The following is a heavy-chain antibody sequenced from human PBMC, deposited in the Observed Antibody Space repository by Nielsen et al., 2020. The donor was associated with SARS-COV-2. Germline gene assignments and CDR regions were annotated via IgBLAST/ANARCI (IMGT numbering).Heavy chain of an antibody. Sequence: ETLSLTCAASGFTFDDYGMSWVRQAPGKGLEWVSGINWNGGSTGYADSVKGRFTISRDNAKNSLYLQMNSLRAEDTALYHCARVYYDSSGYLNYFDYWGQGTLVTVSS. V-gene: IGHV3-20*01. CDR3: ARVYYDSSGYLNYFDY. D-gene: IGHD3-22*01. CDR1: GFTFDDYG. J-gene: IGHJ4*02. CDR2: INWNGGST.